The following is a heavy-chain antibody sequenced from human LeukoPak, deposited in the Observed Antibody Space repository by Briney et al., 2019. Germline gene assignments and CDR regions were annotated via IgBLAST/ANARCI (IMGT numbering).Heavy chain of an antibody. CDR3: AGARVYYYDSSGYYSSFDY. J-gene: IGHJ4*02. V-gene: IGHV4-34*01. CDR1: GGSFSGYY. CDR2: INHSGST. D-gene: IGHD3-22*01. Sequence: PSETLSLTCAVYGGSFSGYYWSWIRQPPGKGLEWIGEINHSGSTNYNPSLKSRVTISVDTSKNQFSLKLSSVTAADTAVYYCAGARVYYYDSSGYYSSFDYWGQGTLVTVSS.